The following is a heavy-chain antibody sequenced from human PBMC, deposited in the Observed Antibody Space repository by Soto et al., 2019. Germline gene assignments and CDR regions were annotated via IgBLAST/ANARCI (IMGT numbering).Heavy chain of an antibody. CDR2: ISRSGSTI. CDR1: GFTVSDYY. V-gene: IGHV3-11*01. CDR3: ARGRPYSSGWAYDVFDI. Sequence: GGSLRLCCAASGFTVSDYYMSWIRQAPGKGLEWVSYISRSGSTIYYADSVKGRFIISRDNAKNSLYLQMNSLRAEDTAVYYCARGRPYSSGWAYDVFDIWGQGTMVTVSS. D-gene: IGHD6-19*01. J-gene: IGHJ3*02.